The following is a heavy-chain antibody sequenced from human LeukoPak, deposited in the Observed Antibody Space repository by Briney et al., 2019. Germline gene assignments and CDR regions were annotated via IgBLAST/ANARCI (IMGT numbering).Heavy chain of an antibody. J-gene: IGHJ4*02. CDR2: IYYSGST. D-gene: IGHD3-22*01. CDR3: ARHSPYYYDSSGYQFDY. Sequence: SETLSLTCTVSGGSISSSSYYWGWIRQPPGKGLGWIGSIYYSGSTYYNPSLKSRVTISVDTSKNQFSLKLSSVTAADTAVYYCARHSPYYYDSSGYQFDYWGQGTLVTVSS. V-gene: IGHV4-39*01. CDR1: GGSISSSSYY.